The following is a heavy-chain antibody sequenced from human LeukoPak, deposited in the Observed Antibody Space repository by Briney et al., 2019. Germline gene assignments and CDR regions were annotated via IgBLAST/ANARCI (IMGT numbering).Heavy chain of an antibody. J-gene: IGHJ4*02. CDR3: ARTVRDGYYYDSSGYYYGGDY. CDR2: ISSSSSCI. V-gene: IGHV3-21*01. CDR1: GFTFSSYS. D-gene: IGHD3-22*01. Sequence: GGSLRLSCAASGFTFSSYSMNWVRQAPGKGLEWVSSISSSSSCIYYADSVKGRFTISRDNAKNSLYLQMNSLRAEDTAVYYCARTVRDGYYYDSSGYYYGGDYWGQGTLVTVSS.